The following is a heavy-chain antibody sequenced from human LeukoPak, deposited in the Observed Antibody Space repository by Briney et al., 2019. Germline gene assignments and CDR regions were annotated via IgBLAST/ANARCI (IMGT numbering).Heavy chain of an antibody. CDR3: ARDSLYYYYYYMDV. V-gene: IGHV4-34*01. CDR1: GRSFSGYY. Sequence: PSETLSLTCAVYGRSFSGYYWSWIRQPPGKGLEWTGEINHSGSTNYNPSLKSRVTISVDTSKNQFSLKLSSVTAADTAVYYCARDSLYYYYYYMDVWGKGTTVTVSS. CDR2: INHSGST. J-gene: IGHJ6*03. D-gene: IGHD2-15*01.